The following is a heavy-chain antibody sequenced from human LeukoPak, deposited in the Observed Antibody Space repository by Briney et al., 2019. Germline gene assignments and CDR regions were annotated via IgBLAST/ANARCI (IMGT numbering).Heavy chain of an antibody. CDR3: ARCIVVVPAAMMNWFDP. J-gene: IGHJ5*02. D-gene: IGHD2-2*01. V-gene: IGHV4-34*01. CDR1: GGSFSGYH. CDR2: INHSGST. Sequence: SETLSLTCAVYGGSFSGYHWSWIRQPPGKGLEWIGEINHSGSTNYNPSLKSRVTISVDTSKNQFSLKLSSVTAADTAVYYCARCIVVVPAAMMNWFDPWGQGTLVTVSS.